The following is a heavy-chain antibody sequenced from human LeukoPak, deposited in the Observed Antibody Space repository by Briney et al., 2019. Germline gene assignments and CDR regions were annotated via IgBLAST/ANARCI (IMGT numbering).Heavy chain of an antibody. D-gene: IGHD1-1*01. V-gene: IGHV4-59*01. Sequence: ASETLSLTCTVSGGSISSYYWSWIRQPPGKGLEWIGYIYYSGSTNYNPSLKSRVTISVDTSKNQFSLKLRSVTAADTAVYYCARDGGKWNDDGYYHYMDVWGKGTTVTISS. J-gene: IGHJ6*03. CDR1: GGSISSYY. CDR3: ARDGGKWNDDGYYHYMDV. CDR2: IYYSGST.